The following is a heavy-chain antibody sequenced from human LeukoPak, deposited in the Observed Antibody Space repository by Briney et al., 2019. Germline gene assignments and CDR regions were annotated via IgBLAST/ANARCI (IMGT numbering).Heavy chain of an antibody. J-gene: IGHJ5*02. CDR1: GGSISSSSYY. Sequence: SETLSLTCTVSGGSISSSSYYWGWIRQPPGKGLEWIGSIYYSGSTYYNPSLKSRVTISVDTSKNQFSLKLSSVTAADTAVYYCARPVFGGSGSYYNNCFDPWGQGTLVSVSS. CDR2: IYYSGST. V-gene: IGHV4-39*01. D-gene: IGHD3-10*01. CDR3: ARPVFGGSGSYYNNCFDP.